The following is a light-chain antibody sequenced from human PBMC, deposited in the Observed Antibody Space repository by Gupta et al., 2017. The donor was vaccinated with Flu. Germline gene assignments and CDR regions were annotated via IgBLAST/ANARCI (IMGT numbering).Light chain of an antibody. J-gene: IGLJ2*01. CDR2: EVN. CDR3: CSYAHSSSLV. Sequence: QSALTPPASVSGSPGQSITISCTGGISDIGTFNLVSWYQQQPGKAPKLLVYEVNSRPSGVSNRFSGSKSGNTASLTISGLQAEDEADYYCCSYAHSSSLVFGGGTKLTVL. V-gene: IGLV2-23*02. CDR1: ISDIGTFNL.